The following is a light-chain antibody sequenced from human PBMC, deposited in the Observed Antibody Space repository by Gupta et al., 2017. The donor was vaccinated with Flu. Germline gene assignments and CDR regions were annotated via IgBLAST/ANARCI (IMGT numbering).Light chain of an antibody. V-gene: IGLV2-8*01. J-gene: IGLJ1*01. CDR3: ASYAGSTNFYV. Sequence: QSALTQPPSASGSPGQSVAISCTGTSNDVGAYNYVSWYQQHPGKAPKLMIYEVNKRPSGVPDRFSGSKSGNTASITVSGLQAEDEADYFCASYAGSTNFYVFGTGTEVTVL. CDR1: SNDVGAYNY. CDR2: EVN.